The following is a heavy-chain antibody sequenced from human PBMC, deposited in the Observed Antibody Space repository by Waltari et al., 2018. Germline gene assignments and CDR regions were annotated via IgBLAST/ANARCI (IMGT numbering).Heavy chain of an antibody. CDR1: GFPFSSYA. D-gene: IGHD3-3*01. J-gene: IGHJ6*02. CDR2: ISSNGGST. V-gene: IGHV3-64*01. CDR3: ARAGDYDFWSGYLSYYYYGMDV. Sequence: EVQLVESGGGLVQPGGFLRLSCAASGFPFSSYAMHWVRQAPGQGLESVSAISSNGGSTYYANSVKGRFTIARDNAKNTLYLQMGSLRAEDMAVYYCARAGDYDFWSGYLSYYYYGMDVWGQGTTVTVSS.